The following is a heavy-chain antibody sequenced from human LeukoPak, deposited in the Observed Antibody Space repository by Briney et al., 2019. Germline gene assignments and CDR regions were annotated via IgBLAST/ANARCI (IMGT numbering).Heavy chain of an antibody. D-gene: IGHD3-10*01. Sequence: PSETLSLTCTVSGGSISSSSYYWGWIRQPPGKGLEWIGSIYYSGSTYYNPSLKSRVTISVDTSKNQFSLKLRSVTAADTAVYYCATEGRITMVRPDYGMDVWGQGTTVTVSS. V-gene: IGHV4-39*07. CDR3: ATEGRITMVRPDYGMDV. J-gene: IGHJ6*02. CDR1: GGSISSSSYY. CDR2: IYYSGST.